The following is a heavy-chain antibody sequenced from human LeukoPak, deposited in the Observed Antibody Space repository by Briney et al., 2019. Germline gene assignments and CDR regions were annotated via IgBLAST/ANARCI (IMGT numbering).Heavy chain of an antibody. CDR3: ARPGTTAAHARVDAFDI. V-gene: IGHV4-39*01. Sequence: SETLSLTCTVSSDSIGSSDYYWGWIRQPPGKGLEWIGSIHFSGSTYCNPSLKSRVTISVDTSKNQFSLKVNSVTAADTAVYYCARPGTTAAHARVDAFDIWGQGTMVAVSS. J-gene: IGHJ3*02. CDR2: IHFSGST. CDR1: SDSIGSSDYY. D-gene: IGHD1-1*01.